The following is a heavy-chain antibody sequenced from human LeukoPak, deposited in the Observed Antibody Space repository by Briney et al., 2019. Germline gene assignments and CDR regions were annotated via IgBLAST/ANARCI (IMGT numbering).Heavy chain of an antibody. CDR3: ARDHGAGEWFGEPFDP. V-gene: IGHV4-39*07. J-gene: IGHJ5*02. CDR1: GGSISSSNYY. CDR2: IYYSGST. Sequence: PSETLSLTCTVSGGSISSSNYYWGWIRQPPGKGLEWIGSIYYSGSTYYNPSLKSRVTITVDTSKNQFSLRLSSVTAADTAVYYCARDHGAGEWFGEPFDPWGQGTLVIVSS. D-gene: IGHD3-10*01.